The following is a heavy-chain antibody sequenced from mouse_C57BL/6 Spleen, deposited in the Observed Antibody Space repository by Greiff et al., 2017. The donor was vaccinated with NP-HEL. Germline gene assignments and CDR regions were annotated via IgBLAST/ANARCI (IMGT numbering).Heavy chain of an antibody. J-gene: IGHJ1*03. V-gene: IGHV1-53*01. Sequence: VQLKQPGTELVKPWASVKLSCKASGYTFTSYWMHWVKQRPGQGLEWIGNINPSDGGTNYNEKFTSKATLTVDKSSSTTYMQLSSLATDDSAVYYCAGRRGGYFDVWGTGTTVTVSS. CDR2: INPSDGGT. CDR3: AGRRGGYFDV. CDR1: GYTFTSYW.